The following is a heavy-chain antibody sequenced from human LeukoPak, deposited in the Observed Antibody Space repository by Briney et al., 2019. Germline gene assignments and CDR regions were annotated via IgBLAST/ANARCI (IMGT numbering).Heavy chain of an antibody. CDR1: GFTFSSYG. CDR3: AKDTRDY. V-gene: IGHV3-30*18. D-gene: IGHD3-3*01. CDR2: ISYDGSNK. Sequence: GGSLRLSCAASGFTFSSYGMHWVRQAPGKGLEWVAVISYDGSNKYYADSVKGRFTISRDNSKNTLYLQMNSLRAEDTAVYYCAKDTRDYWGQGTLVTVSS. J-gene: IGHJ4*02.